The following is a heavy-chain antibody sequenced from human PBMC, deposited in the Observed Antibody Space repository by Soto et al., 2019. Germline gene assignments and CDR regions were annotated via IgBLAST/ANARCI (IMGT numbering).Heavy chain of an antibody. J-gene: IGHJ5*02. CDR3: ARQGLVPYPSWFDT. CDR1: GGSISNNDYY. D-gene: IGHD2-2*01. CDR2: IFNSGIT. V-gene: IGHV4-39*01. Sequence: LYLTCTVSGGSISNNDYYWGWIRQPPGKGLAWMVSIFNSGITYYNPSRKSRVTISVDTLKNQFPLRLSSVTAADTAVYYCARQGLVPYPSWFDTWGQGNMVTVS.